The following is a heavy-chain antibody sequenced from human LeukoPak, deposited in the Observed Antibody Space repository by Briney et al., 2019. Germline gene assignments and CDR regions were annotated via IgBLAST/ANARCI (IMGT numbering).Heavy chain of an antibody. V-gene: IGHV3-23*01. CDR2: ISGSGGNR. J-gene: IGHJ4*02. Sequence: GGSLRLSCAASGFTFSSYAMSWVRQAPGKGLEWVSVISGSGGNRYYADSATGRFTISRDNSKNTLYLQMNSLRAEDTAVYYCAKRYSIALHYFDYWGQGTLVTVFS. CDR3: AKRYSIALHYFDY. CDR1: GFTFSSYA. D-gene: IGHD6-13*01.